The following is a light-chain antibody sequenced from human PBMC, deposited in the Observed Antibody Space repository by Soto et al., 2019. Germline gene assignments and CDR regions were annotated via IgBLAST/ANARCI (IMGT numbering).Light chain of an antibody. Sequence: QPVLTQPPSASGSPRQSVTISCTDTSSDVGGYNYVSWYQQHPGKAPKLMIYAASKRPSGVPDRFSGSKSGNTASLTVSGLQAEDEADYYCSSYTNSNNFEVFGTGTKVTVL. CDR2: AAS. CDR1: SSDVGGYNY. V-gene: IGLV2-8*01. CDR3: SSYTNSNNFEV. J-gene: IGLJ1*01.